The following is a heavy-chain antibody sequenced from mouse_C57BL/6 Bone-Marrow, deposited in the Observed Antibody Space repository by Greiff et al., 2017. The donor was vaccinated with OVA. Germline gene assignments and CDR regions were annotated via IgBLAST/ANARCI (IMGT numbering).Heavy chain of an antibody. V-gene: IGHV1-7*01. CDR2: INPSSGYT. CDR3: ARSEDGYLGWFAY. J-gene: IGHJ3*01. D-gene: IGHD2-3*01. CDR1: GYTFTSYW. Sequence: VKLMESGAELAKPGASVKLSCKASGYTFTSYWMHWVKQRPGQGLEWIGYINPSSGYTKYNQKFKDKATLTADKSSSTAYMQLSSLTYEDSAVYYCARSEDGYLGWFAYWGQGTLVTVSA.